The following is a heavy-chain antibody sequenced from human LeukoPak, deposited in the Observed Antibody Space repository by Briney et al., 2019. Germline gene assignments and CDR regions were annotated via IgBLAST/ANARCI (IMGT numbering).Heavy chain of an antibody. J-gene: IGHJ5*02. CDR2: IYHSGST. CDR3: ARSTFSWFDP. CDR1: GGSISSGGYS. V-gene: IGHV4-30-2*01. Sequence: SETLSLTCAVSGGSISSGGYSWSWIRQPPGKGLEWIGYIYHSGSTYYNPSLKSRVTISVDRSKNQFSLKLSSVTAAGTAVYYCARSTFSWFDPWGQGTLVTVSS. D-gene: IGHD3-16*01.